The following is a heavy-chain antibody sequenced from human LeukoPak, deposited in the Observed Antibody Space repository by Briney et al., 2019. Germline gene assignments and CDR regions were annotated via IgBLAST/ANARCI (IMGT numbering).Heavy chain of an antibody. Sequence: ASVKVSCKASGYTFTGYYMHWVRQAPGQGLEWMGWINPNSGGTNYAQKFQGRVTMTRDTSISTAYMELSRLRSDDTAVYYCARARDGWYWGAPFDYWGQGTLVTVSS. CDR3: ARARDGWYWGAPFDY. D-gene: IGHD6-19*01. CDR2: INPNSGGT. J-gene: IGHJ4*02. CDR1: GYTFTGYY. V-gene: IGHV1-2*02.